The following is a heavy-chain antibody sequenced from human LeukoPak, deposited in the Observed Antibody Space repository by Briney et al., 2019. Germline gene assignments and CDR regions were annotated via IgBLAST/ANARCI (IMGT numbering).Heavy chain of an antibody. CDR3: ARRRLPYDYVWVSYDAFDI. CDR1: GGSFSGYY. J-gene: IGHJ3*02. D-gene: IGHD3-16*01. V-gene: IGHV4-34*01. CDR2: INHSGST. Sequence: SETLSLTCAVYGGSFSGYYWSWIRQPPGKGLEWIGEINHSGSTNYNPSLKSRVTISVDTSKNQFSLKLSSVTAADTAVYYCARRRLPYDYVWVSYDAFDIWGQGTMVTVSS.